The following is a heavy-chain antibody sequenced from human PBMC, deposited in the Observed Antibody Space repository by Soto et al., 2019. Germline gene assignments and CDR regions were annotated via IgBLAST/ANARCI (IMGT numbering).Heavy chain of an antibody. CDR1: GFTFSNAW. D-gene: IGHD3-22*01. CDR2: IKRKTDGGTT. J-gene: IGHJ4*02. V-gene: IGHV3-15*01. CDR3: TTENSDYYDSSGYYGY. Sequence: GGSLRLSCAASGFTFSNAWMSWVRQAPGKGLEWVGRIKRKTDGGTTDYAAPVKGRFTISRDDSKNTLYLQMNSLKTEDTAVYYCTTENSDYYDSSGYYGYWGQGTLVTVSS.